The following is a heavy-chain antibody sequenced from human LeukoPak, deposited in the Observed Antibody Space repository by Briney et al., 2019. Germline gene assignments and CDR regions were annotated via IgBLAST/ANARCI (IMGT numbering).Heavy chain of an antibody. CDR1: GFTFSSYN. J-gene: IGHJ6*02. CDR3: ARSASSSWYGLDV. V-gene: IGHV3-21*01. Sequence: GGSLGLSCAASGFTFSSYNMHWVRQAPGKGLEWVSSISSSSTHIYYADFLKGRSTISRDNAKNSLYLQVNSLRAEDTSVYYCARSASSSWYGLDVWGQGTTVTVSS. D-gene: IGHD6-13*01. CDR2: ISSSSTHI.